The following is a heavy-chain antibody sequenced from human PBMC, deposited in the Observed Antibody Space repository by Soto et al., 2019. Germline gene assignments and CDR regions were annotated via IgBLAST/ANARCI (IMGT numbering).Heavy chain of an antibody. CDR3: ARMTFDDYFDY. CDR2: IYYSGST. Sequence: QVQLQESGPGLVKPSETLSLTCTVSGGSISSYYWSWIRQPPGKGLEWIGYIYYSGSTNYNPSLKSRVNISVDPSKNQFSLKLSSVTAADTAVYYCARMTFDDYFDYWGQGTLVTVSS. CDR1: GGSISSYY. V-gene: IGHV4-59*01. D-gene: IGHD2-21*02. J-gene: IGHJ4*02.